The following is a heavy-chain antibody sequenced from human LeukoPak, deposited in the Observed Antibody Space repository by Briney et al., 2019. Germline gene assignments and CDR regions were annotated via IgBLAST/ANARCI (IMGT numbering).Heavy chain of an antibody. Sequence: PGGSLRLSCAASGFTFSNYGMHWVRQAPGKGLEWVAVISYDGSMKYYADSVKGRFTISRDSSKNTLYLQMNSLRAEDTAVYYCAKDRQQLVRDIFDYWGQGTLVTVSS. V-gene: IGHV3-30*18. CDR3: AKDRQQLVRDIFDY. CDR2: ISYDGSMK. J-gene: IGHJ4*02. CDR1: GFTFSNYG. D-gene: IGHD6-13*01.